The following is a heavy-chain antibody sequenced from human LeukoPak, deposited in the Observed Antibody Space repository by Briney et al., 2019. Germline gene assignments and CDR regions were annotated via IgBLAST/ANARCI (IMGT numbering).Heavy chain of an antibody. V-gene: IGHV4-34*01. D-gene: IGHD1-20*01. CDR2: INHSGST. Sequence: PSETLSLTCAVYGESFSGYYWTWIRQPPGKGLEWIGEINHSGSTNYNPSFKSRVTISVDTSKNQFSVKLSSVTAADTAVYYCARGVNNWNVDVFDIWGQGTMVTVSS. CDR1: GESFSGYY. J-gene: IGHJ3*02. CDR3: ARGVNNWNVDVFDI.